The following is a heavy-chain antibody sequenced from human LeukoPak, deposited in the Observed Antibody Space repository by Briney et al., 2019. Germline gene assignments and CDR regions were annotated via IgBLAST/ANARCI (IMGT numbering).Heavy chain of an antibody. CDR3: AREGTYYSGGSRIDV. D-gene: IGHD2-15*01. V-gene: IGHV4-59*01. J-gene: IGHJ6*02. CDR1: GGSISSDY. CDR2: IDYSGST. Sequence: SETLSLTCTVSGGSISSDYWSWIRQPPGSGLEWIGHIDYSGSTNYNPSLRSRVTISVDTSKNQFSLKVTSVTAADTAVYYCAREGTYYSGGSRIDVWGQGTTVTVSS.